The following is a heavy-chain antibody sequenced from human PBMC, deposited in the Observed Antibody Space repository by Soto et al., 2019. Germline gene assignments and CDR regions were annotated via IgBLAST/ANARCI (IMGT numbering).Heavy chain of an antibody. CDR2: IYYSGST. J-gene: IGHJ4*02. CDR1: GGSISSYY. D-gene: IGHD4-17*01. CDR3: ARRYGDYFDY. V-gene: IGHV4-59*08. Sequence: QVQLQESGPGLVKPSETLSLTCTVSGGSISSYYWSWIRQPPGKGLEWIGYIYYSGSTNYNPSLXSXAXRTXDTSKNQSSLKLSSVTAADTAVYYCARRYGDYFDYWGQGTLVTVSS.